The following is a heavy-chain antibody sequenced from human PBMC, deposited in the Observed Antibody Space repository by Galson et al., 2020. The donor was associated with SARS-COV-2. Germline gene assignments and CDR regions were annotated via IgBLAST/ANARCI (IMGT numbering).Heavy chain of an antibody. J-gene: IGHJ4*02. V-gene: IGHV4-59*08. D-gene: IGHD2-2*02. Sequence: SETLSLTCNVSGSSISSDYWSWLRQAPAKGLEYIGFIHYDGTTNYNPSLKSRVTISVDTSRNRFSLTLSSVTVADTAVYYCARYTTSSVAFDFWGQGALVTVSS. CDR2: IHYDGTT. CDR1: GSSISSDY. CDR3: ARYTTSSVAFDF.